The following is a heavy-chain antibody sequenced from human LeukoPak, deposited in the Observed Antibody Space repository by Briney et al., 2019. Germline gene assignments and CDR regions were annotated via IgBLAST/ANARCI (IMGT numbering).Heavy chain of an antibody. Sequence: PSQTLSLTCTVSGASISSGGYYWSWIRQRPGKGLEWLGYIYYRGNTYYNPSLRSRLLMSVDTSKHQFSLKLNSVTAADTAVYYCARGWFGELFSGGAFDIWGQGTVVTVSS. CDR1: GASISSGGYY. V-gene: IGHV4-31*03. D-gene: IGHD3-10*01. J-gene: IGHJ3*02. CDR3: ARGWFGELFSGGAFDI. CDR2: IYYRGNT.